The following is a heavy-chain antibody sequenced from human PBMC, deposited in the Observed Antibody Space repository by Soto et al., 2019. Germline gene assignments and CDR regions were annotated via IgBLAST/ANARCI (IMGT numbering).Heavy chain of an antibody. J-gene: IGHJ6*02. V-gene: IGHV3-48*02. CDR1: GFAFINYN. CDR3: ARDCGKGYGMDV. CDR2: ISSRSSTI. Sequence: PWGSLRLSCASSGFAFINYNMNWVRQAPGRGLEWVSYISSRSSTIYYGDSVKGRFTISRDNAKNSLYLQMNSLRDEDTAVYYCARDCGKGYGMDVWGQGTTVTVSS.